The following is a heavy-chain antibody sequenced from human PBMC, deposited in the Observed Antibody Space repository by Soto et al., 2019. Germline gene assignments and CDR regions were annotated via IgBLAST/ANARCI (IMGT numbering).Heavy chain of an antibody. CDR1: GGTFSSYA. CDR3: ARVPKIAAAGTCWFDP. J-gene: IGHJ5*02. CDR2: IIPILGTA. V-gene: IGHV1-69*10. Sequence: GASVKVSCKASGGTFSSYAISWVRQAPGQGLEWMGGIIPILGTANYAQKFQGRVTITADKSTSTAYMELSSLRSEDTAVYYCARVPKIAAAGTCWFDPWGQGTLVTVSS. D-gene: IGHD6-13*01.